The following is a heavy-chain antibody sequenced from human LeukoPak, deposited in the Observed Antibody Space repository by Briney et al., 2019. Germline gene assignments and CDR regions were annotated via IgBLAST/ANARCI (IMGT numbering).Heavy chain of an antibody. CDR2: INPNSGGT. CDR3: ARHPGKVTNDWYFDL. V-gene: IGHV1-2*02. D-gene: IGHD4-23*01. Sequence: GASVKVSCKASGYTFTGKFIHWVRQAPGQGLEWMGWINPNSGGTNYAQKFQGRVTMTRDTSITTAYMELSRLSSDDTAVYYCARHPGKVTNDWYFDLWGRGTLVTVSS. J-gene: IGHJ2*01. CDR1: GYTFTGKF.